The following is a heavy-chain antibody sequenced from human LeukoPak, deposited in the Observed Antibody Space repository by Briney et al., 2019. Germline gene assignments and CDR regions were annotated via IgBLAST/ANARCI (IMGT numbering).Heavy chain of an antibody. CDR1: GFTFSSYW. D-gene: IGHD3-3*01. Sequence: GGSLRLSCAASGFTFSSYWMSWVRQAPGKGLEWVSAISGSGGSTYCADSVKGRFTISRDNSKNTLYLQMNSLRAEDTAVYYCAKKTDFWSGYFASWGQGTLVTVSS. V-gene: IGHV3-23*01. J-gene: IGHJ5*02. CDR3: AKKTDFWSGYFAS. CDR2: ISGSGGST.